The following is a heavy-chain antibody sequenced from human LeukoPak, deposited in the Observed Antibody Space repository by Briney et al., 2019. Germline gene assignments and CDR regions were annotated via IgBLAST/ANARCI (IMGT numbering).Heavy chain of an antibody. CDR2: VYYSGST. J-gene: IGHJ4*02. CDR1: GGSIINYY. CDR3: ARAASGWYGLFDN. D-gene: IGHD6-19*01. Sequence: SETLSLTCTVSGGSIINYYWSWIRQSPGKGLECIGYVYYSGSTKYKSSLKRRVSISVDTSKNHFSLRLSSVTAEDTAIYYCARAASGWYGLFDNWGQGTLVTVSS. V-gene: IGHV4-59*01.